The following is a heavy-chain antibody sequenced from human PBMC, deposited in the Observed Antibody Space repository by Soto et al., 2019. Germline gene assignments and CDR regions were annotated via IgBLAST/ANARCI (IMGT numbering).Heavy chain of an antibody. CDR3: ARKISSGLDY. V-gene: IGHV4-39*01. CDR1: GGSISSSSYY. Sequence: QLQLQESGPGLVKPSETLSLTCTVSGGSISSSSYYWGWIRQPPGKGLEWIGSIYYSGSTYYNPSRKSRVTISVDTSKNQFSLKLSSVTAADTAVYYCARKISSGLDYWGQGTLVTVSS. CDR2: IYYSGST. J-gene: IGHJ4*02. D-gene: IGHD6-19*01.